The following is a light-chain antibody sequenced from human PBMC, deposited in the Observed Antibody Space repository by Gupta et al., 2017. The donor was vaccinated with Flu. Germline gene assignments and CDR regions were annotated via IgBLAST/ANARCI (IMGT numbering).Light chain of an antibody. Sequence: DLVLTQSPLSLPVTPGEPASISCWSSQSLMQSNGYNYLEWYLQKPGQSPQLLIYLGSHRASGVPDRFSGYGSGTYLTLEISRMEADDVGVYYCMQALQTPLTFGGGTKVEIK. CDR1: QSLMQSNGYNY. CDR2: LGS. V-gene: IGKV2-28*01. J-gene: IGKJ4*01. CDR3: MQALQTPLT.